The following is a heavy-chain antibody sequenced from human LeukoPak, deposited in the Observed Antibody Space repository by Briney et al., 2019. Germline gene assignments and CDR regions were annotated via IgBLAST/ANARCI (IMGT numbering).Heavy chain of an antibody. CDR3: ARDQPRYCSGGSCYSKQDY. J-gene: IGHJ4*02. CDR2: INHSGST. D-gene: IGHD2-15*01. Sequence: SETLSLTCAVYGGSFSGYYWSWIRQPPGKGLEGIGEINHSGSTNYNPSLKSRVTISVDTSKNQFSLKLSSVTAADTAVYYCARDQPRYCSGGSCYSKQDYWGQGTLVTVSS. V-gene: IGHV4-34*01. CDR1: GGSFSGYY.